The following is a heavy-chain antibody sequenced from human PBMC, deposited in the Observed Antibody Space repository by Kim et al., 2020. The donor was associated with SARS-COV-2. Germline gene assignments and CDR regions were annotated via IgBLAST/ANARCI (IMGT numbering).Heavy chain of an antibody. D-gene: IGHD3-9*01. V-gene: IGHV3-15*01. CDR3: TAEYYDILTGYRLLYY. J-gene: IGHJ4*02. CDR2: VKSKTDGGTT. Sequence: GWSLRLSCAASGFTFSNAWMSWVRQAPGKGLEWVGRVKSKTDGGTTDYAAPVKGRFTISRDDSKNTLYLQMNSLKTEDTAVYYCTAEYYDILTGYRLLYYWGRGTLVTVSS. CDR1: GFTFSNAW.